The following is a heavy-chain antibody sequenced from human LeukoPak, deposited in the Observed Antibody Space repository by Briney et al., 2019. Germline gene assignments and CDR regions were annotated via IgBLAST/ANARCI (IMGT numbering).Heavy chain of an antibody. V-gene: IGHV4-59*01. CDR3: ARVGDWNDLVY. D-gene: IGHD1-1*01. J-gene: IGHJ4*02. CDR2: IYYSGST. Sequence: SETLSLTCTVSGGSISSYYWSWIRQPPGKGLEWIGYIYYSGSTNYDPSLKSRVTISVDTSKNQFSLKLSSVTAADTAVYYCARVGDWNDLVYWGQGTLVTVSS. CDR1: GGSISSYY.